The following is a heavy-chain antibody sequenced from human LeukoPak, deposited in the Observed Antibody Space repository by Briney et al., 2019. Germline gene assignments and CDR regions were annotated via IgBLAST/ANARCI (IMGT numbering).Heavy chain of an antibody. Sequence: GGSLRLSCAASGFTFTNYWMSWVRQAPGKGLELVANIKQDRSEKYYVDSVKGRFTISRDNAKNSLYLQMNSLRAEDTAVYYCARDPSGYSSSWYMTNWFDPWGQGTLVTVSS. D-gene: IGHD6-13*01. CDR2: IKQDRSEK. CDR1: GFTFTNYW. CDR3: ARDPSGYSSSWYMTNWFDP. V-gene: IGHV3-7*01. J-gene: IGHJ5*02.